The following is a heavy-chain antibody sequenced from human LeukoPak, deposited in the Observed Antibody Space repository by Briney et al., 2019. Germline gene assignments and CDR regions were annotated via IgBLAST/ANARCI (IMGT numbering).Heavy chain of an antibody. J-gene: IGHJ4*02. V-gene: IGHV7-4-1*02. CDR2: INSNTGNP. CDR3: ARGPSRYDY. D-gene: IGHD1-1*01. Sequence: ASVKVSCKASGYPFIGYPMNWVRQAPGQGLEWMGWINSNTGNPTYAQGFTGRFVFSLDTSVSTAYLQISSLKAEDTAVYYCARGPSRYDYWGQGTLVTVSS. CDR1: GYPFIGYP.